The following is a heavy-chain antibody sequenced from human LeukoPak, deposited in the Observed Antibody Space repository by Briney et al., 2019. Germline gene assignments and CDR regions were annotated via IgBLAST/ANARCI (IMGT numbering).Heavy chain of an antibody. D-gene: IGHD1-7*01. CDR3: ARDPGGPGWNYGGYFDY. V-gene: IGHV3-7*01. J-gene: IGHJ4*02. CDR1: GFTFSSYR. CDR2: IKQDGSEK. Sequence: GGSLRLSCAASGFTFSSYRMSWVRQAPGKGLEWVANIKQDGSEKYYVDSVKGRFTISRDNAKNSLYLQMNSLRAEDTAVYYCARDPGGPGWNYGGYFDYWGQGTLVTVSS.